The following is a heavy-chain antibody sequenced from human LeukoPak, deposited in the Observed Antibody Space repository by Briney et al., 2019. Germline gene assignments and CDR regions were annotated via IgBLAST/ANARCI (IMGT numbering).Heavy chain of an antibody. Sequence: GGSLRLSCAASGFTFSSYAMSWVRQAPGKGLEWVSAISGSGGSTYYADSVKGRFTISRDNSKNTLYLQMNSLRAEDTAIYYCATYRQVMLPFESWGQGTLVTVSS. J-gene: IGHJ4*02. CDR1: GFTFSSYA. CDR3: ATYRQVMLPFES. D-gene: IGHD5-18*01. V-gene: IGHV3-23*01. CDR2: ISGSGGST.